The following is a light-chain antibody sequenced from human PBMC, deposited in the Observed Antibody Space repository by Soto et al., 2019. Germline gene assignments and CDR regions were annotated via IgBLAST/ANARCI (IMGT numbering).Light chain of an antibody. CDR3: QSYDVTLSHWV. V-gene: IGLV1-40*01. Sequence: QSVLTRPPSVSGAPGQRVTISCTGSSSNIGAGYDVNWYQRLPGAAPRRLIYGNTNRPSGVPDRFSGSKSGASAYLAIAGLQAEDEADYYYQSYDVTLSHWVCGGGTKLTAL. CDR1: SSNIGAGYD. CDR2: GNT. J-gene: IGLJ3*02.